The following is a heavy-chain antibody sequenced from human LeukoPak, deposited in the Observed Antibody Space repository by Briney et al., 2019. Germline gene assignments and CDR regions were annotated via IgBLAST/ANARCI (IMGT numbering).Heavy chain of an antibody. CDR2: IWYDGSNK. Sequence: GGSLRLSCAASGFTFSSYGMHWVRQAPGKGLKWVAVIWYDGSNKYYADSVKGRFTISRDNSKNTRYLQMNSLRAEDTAVYYCARDRGGYCSGGSCYSLQHWGQGTLVTVSS. CDR1: GFTFSSYG. D-gene: IGHD2-15*01. J-gene: IGHJ1*01. V-gene: IGHV3-33*01. CDR3: ARDRGGYCSGGSCYSLQH.